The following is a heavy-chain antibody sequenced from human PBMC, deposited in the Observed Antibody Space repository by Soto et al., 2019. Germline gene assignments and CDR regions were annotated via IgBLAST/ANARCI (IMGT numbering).Heavy chain of an antibody. CDR1: GGSVNTAPYH. V-gene: IGHV4-61*01. CDR2: IYYSGST. CDR3: ARVHCNSTSCRPYYYYGMDV. D-gene: IGHD2-2*01. J-gene: IGHJ6*02. Sequence: SETLSLTCTVSGGSVNTAPYHWSWIRQSPRNGLEWIGYIYYSGSTNYNPSLKSRVTISVDTSKNQFSLKLSSVTAADTAVYYCARVHCNSTSCRPYYYYGMDVWGQGTTVTVSS.